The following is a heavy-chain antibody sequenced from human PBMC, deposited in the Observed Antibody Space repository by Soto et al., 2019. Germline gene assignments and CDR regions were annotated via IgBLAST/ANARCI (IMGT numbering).Heavy chain of an antibody. Sequence: SLILSCSASGFSFSVYAMHWVRQAPGKGLEYVSGISSKGVSTYYADSVKGRFVISRDYSKSTVYLQMNSLRPEDTAVYYCVAGKLITFDYWGQGTLVTVSS. CDR3: VAGKLITFDY. V-gene: IGHV3-64D*08. J-gene: IGHJ4*02. CDR2: ISSKGVST. CDR1: GFSFSVYA.